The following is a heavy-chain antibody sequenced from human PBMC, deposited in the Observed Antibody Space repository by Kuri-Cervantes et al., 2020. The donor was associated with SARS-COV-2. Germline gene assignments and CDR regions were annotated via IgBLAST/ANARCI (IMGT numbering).Heavy chain of an antibody. Sequence: ASVKVSCKASGYTFTSYGISWVRQAPGQGLEWMGWISAYNGNTNYAQKLQGRVTMTTDTSTSTAYMELRSLRSDDTAVYYCASLSALEWLPHYYYYVDAWGKGTTVTVSS. V-gene: IGHV1-18*01. CDR3: ASLSALEWLPHYYYYVDA. D-gene: IGHD3-3*01. CDR1: GYTFTSYG. J-gene: IGHJ6*03. CDR2: ISAYNGNT.